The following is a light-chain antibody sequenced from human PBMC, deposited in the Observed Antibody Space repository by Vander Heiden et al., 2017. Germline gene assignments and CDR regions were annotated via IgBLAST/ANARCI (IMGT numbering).Light chain of an antibody. V-gene: IGKV2-28*01. CDR1: QSLLDSNGHTY. J-gene: IGKJ4*01. CDR2: VGS. Sequence: DIVITHSPHSLPVTPGEPASISCRSSQSLLDSNGHTYLDWYLQRPGQSPQLLIYVGSNRASGVPDRFSGSGSGTDFTLKISRVEAEDVGVYYCMHSLQTPLTFGEGTKVEI. CDR3: MHSLQTPLT.